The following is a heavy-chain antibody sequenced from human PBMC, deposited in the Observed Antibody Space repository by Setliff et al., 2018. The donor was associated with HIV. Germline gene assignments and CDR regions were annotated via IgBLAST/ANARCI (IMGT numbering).Heavy chain of an antibody. CDR3: ARVRLRVPPSIFDY. D-gene: IGHD2-2*01. J-gene: IGHJ4*02. Sequence: PSETLSLTCAAYGAPFNGYYWAWIRQSPAKGLEWIGEIYHSGIVNYNPSLQSRVTISTDTSKNQFSLRLNSVTVADTAVYYCARVRLRVPPSIFDYWGRGSLVTVSS. V-gene: IGHV4-34*01. CDR2: IYHSGIV. CDR1: GAPFNGYY.